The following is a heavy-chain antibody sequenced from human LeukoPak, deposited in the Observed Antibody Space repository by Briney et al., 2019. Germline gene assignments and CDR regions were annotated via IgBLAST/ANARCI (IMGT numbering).Heavy chain of an antibody. Sequence: SETLSLTCTASGDSTTNSNYYWSWVRQSPGRGLEWLGEINHSGSTNYNPSLKSRVTISVDTSKNQFSLKLSSVTAADTAVYYCARGGYSYGYDWGQGTLVTVSS. J-gene: IGHJ4*02. CDR1: GDSTTNSNYY. V-gene: IGHV4-39*07. D-gene: IGHD5-18*01. CDR2: INHSGST. CDR3: ARGGYSYGYD.